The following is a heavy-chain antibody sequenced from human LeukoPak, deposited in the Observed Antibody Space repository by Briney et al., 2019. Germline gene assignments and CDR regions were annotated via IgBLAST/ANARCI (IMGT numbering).Heavy chain of an antibody. V-gene: IGHV3-7*01. CDR1: GFTFSSYW. CDR3: VRDVGAVRGEVYFDY. D-gene: IGHD3-10*01. Sequence: GGSLRLSCAASGFTFSSYWMTWVRQAPGKGLEWVANIKQDGSEKYYVDSVKHRFTISRDNTKNLLYLEMNSLRAEDTAMYFCVRDVGAVRGEVYFDYWGQGTLVTVSS. J-gene: IGHJ4*02. CDR2: IKQDGSEK.